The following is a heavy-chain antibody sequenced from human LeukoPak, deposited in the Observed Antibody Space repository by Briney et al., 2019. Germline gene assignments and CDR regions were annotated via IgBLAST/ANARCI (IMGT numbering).Heavy chain of an antibody. D-gene: IGHD6-13*01. Sequence: SGTLSLTCAVSGGSISSSNWWSWVRQPPGKGLEWIGEIYHSGSTNYNPSLKSRVTISVDTSKNQFSLKLSSVTAADTAVYYCARNGIAAAGGAFDIWGQGTMVTVSS. CDR3: ARNGIAAAGGAFDI. V-gene: IGHV4-4*02. CDR1: GGSISSSNW. J-gene: IGHJ3*02. CDR2: IYHSGST.